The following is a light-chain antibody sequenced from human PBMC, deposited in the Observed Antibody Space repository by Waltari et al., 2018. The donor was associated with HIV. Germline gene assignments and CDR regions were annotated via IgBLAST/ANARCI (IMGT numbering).Light chain of an antibody. J-gene: IGLJ1*01. CDR2: ANS. CDR1: SPHHAANLH. Sequence: QSVLKPAPSVSGAPRQRVTIACPARSPHHAANLHVHWYPLLPSSSPKLLSFANSNRPSGVPDRFSGAKSGTSASLAITGLHPEDEAEYYCQSFDSSLNAYVFGTGTTVIVL. CDR3: QSFDSSLNAYV. V-gene: IGLV1-40*01.